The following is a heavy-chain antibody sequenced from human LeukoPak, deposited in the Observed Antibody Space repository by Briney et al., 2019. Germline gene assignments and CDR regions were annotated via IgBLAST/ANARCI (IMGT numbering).Heavy chain of an antibody. J-gene: IGHJ4*02. V-gene: IGHV3-23*01. CDR2: ISGSGGST. CDR1: GLTFSSYA. Sequence: GGSLRLSCAASGLTFSSYAMSWVRQAPGKGLEWVSAISGSGGSTYYADSVKGRFTISRDNYKNTLYLQMNSLRAEDTAVYYCAKDLMSSGPRFDYWGQGTLVTVSS. CDR3: AKDLMSSGPRFDY. D-gene: IGHD6-19*01.